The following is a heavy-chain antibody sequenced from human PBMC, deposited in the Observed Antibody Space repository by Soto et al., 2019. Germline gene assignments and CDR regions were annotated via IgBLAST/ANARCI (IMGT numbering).Heavy chain of an antibody. CDR3: ASRVPHGTYGAPYFQH. CDR1: GFTFNNYG. CDR2: ISFDGSDK. Sequence: QVQLVESGGGVVQPGRSLRLSCAASGFTFNNYGMHWVRQAPGKGLEWVAVISFDGSDKYYADSVKGRFTISRDNSKNTLDLQMIGLRPEDTAVYYCASRVPHGTYGAPYFQHWGQGTLVSVSS. J-gene: IGHJ1*01. D-gene: IGHD1-26*01. V-gene: IGHV3-30*03.